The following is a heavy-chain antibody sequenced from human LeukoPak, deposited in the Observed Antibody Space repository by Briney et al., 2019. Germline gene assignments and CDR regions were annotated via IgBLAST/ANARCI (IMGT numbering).Heavy chain of an antibody. CDR1: GGTFSSYA. J-gene: IGHJ4*02. V-gene: IGHV1-69*04. CDR3: ARGDSYGTVWY. D-gene: IGHD5-18*01. CDR2: IIPILGIA. Sequence: ASVKVSCKASGGTFSSYAISWVRQAPGQGLEWMGRIIPILGIANYAQKFQGRVTITADKSTSTAYMELSSLRSEDTAVYYCARGDSYGTVWYWGQGTLVTISS.